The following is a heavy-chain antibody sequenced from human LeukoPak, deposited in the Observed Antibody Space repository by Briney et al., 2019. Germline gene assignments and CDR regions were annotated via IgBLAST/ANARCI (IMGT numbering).Heavy chain of an antibody. J-gene: IGHJ4*02. V-gene: IGHV3-30-3*01. Sequence: GGPLRLSCAASGFTFNSYAMHWVRQAPGKGLEWVAVISYDGSNKYYADSVKGRFTISRDSSKNTLYLRMNSLRAEDTAVYYCARDMSGYCSGGRCYNMGYFDYWGQGTLVTVSS. CDR2: ISYDGSNK. D-gene: IGHD2-15*01. CDR1: GFTFNSYA. CDR3: ARDMSGYCSGGRCYNMGYFDY.